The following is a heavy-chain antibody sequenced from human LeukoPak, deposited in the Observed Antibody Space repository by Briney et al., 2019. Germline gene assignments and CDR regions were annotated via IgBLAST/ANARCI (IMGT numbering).Heavy chain of an antibody. J-gene: IGHJ4*02. V-gene: IGHV3-23*01. CDR2: ISGSGGST. CDR1: GFNFSIYG. Sequence: PGGSLRLSCAASGFNFSIYGMHWVRQAPGKGLEWVSAISGSGGSTYYADSVKGRFTISRDNSKNTLYLQMNSLRAEDTAVYYCAKEVPYDSSGYFWLFDYWGQGTLVTVSS. CDR3: AKEVPYDSSGYFWLFDY. D-gene: IGHD3-22*01.